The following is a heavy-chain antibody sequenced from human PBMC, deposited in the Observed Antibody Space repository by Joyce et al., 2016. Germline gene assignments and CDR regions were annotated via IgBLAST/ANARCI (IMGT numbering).Heavy chain of an antibody. CDR3: AKERVVPAALDGMDV. V-gene: IGHV3-30*18. D-gene: IGHD2-2*01. Sequence: QVQLVESGGGVVQPGRSLSLSCAAAGFTFSSYGMHWGRQAPGKGIEWVSVMSFDGSSYYYGDSVKGRFTIARDNSKNTLYLKMNSLRAEDTAIYFCAKERVVPAALDGMDVWGQGTTVTVSS. CDR1: GFTFSSYG. CDR2: MSFDGSSY. J-gene: IGHJ6*02.